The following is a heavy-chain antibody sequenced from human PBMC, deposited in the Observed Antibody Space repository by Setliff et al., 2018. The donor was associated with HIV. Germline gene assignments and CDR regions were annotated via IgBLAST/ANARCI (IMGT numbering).Heavy chain of an antibody. D-gene: IGHD3-10*01. V-gene: IGHV3-30*04. CDR2: ISIYDGSEK. Sequence: GGSLRLSCAASGFTFSSYEMNWVRQAPGKGLEWVAVISIYDGSEKYYADSVKGRFTISRDNSKNMLYLEMNSLRAEDTAIYYCASVLRYYGSGSYPFGYWGQGTLVTVSS. CDR1: GFTFSSYE. J-gene: IGHJ4*02. CDR3: ASVLRYYGSGSYPFGY.